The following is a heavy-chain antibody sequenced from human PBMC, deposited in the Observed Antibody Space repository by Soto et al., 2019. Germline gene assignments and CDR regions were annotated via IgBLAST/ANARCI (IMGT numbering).Heavy chain of an antibody. CDR1: GYSFTSYW. V-gene: IGHV5-10-1*01. J-gene: IGHJ6*02. CDR3: ARIVTTGGYSYYGMDV. Sequence: GESLKISCKGSGYSFTSYWISWVRQMPGKGLEWMGRIDPSDSYTNYSPSFQGHVTISADKSISTAYLQWSSLKASDTAMYYCARIVTTGGYSYYGMDVWGQGTTVTVSS. CDR2: IDPSDSYT. D-gene: IGHD4-17*01.